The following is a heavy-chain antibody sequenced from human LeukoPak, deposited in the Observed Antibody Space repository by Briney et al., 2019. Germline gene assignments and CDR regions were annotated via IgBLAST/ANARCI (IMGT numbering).Heavy chain of an antibody. V-gene: IGHV4-34*01. CDR3: AREKSSSSWYYFDY. J-gene: IGHJ4*02. D-gene: IGHD6-13*01. CDR1: GVSFSGYY. CDR2: INHSGST. Sequence: PSETLSPTCAVYGVSFSGYYWSWIRQPPGKGLEWIGEINHSGSTNYNPSLKSRVTISVDTSKNQFSLKLSSVTAADTAVYYCAREKSSSSWYYFDYWGQGTLVTVSS.